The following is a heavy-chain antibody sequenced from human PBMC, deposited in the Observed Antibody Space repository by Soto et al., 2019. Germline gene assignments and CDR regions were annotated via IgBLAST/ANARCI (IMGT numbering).Heavy chain of an antibody. CDR1: GSTFNTYG. CDR3: AKDRSIWRNSDDFDV. CDR2: ISYDGDST. J-gene: IGHJ3*01. V-gene: IGHV3-30*18. D-gene: IGHD3-3*01. Sequence: LRLSFASSGSTFNTYGIHFFLQSPCKGLEWVALISYDGDSTYYADSLMVRFTISRDNSKNTLYLQLNSLRTEDTAVYYCAKDRSIWRNSDDFDVWGKGKMVNVSS.